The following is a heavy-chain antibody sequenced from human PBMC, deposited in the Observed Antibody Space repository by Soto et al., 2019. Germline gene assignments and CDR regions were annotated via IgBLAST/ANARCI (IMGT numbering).Heavy chain of an antibody. CDR1: GYTFTKNW. CDR2: IYPGDSDT. CDR3: ARTRSFTLGFYYDGMDV. Sequence: GESLKLSCQASGYTFTKNWIGWVRQMPGKDLEWMGIIYPGDSDTRYSPSFQGQVTISADKSLRTAYLQWTSLKASDTALYYCARTRSFTLGFYYDGMDVWGQGTTVTVSS. V-gene: IGHV5-51*01. J-gene: IGHJ6*02. D-gene: IGHD6-6*01.